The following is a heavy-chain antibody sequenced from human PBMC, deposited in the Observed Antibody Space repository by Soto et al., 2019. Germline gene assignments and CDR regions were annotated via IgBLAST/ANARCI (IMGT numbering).Heavy chain of an antibody. Sequence: ASVKVSCKASGYTFTGYYMHWARQAPGQGLEWMGWINPNSGGTNYAQKFQGRVTMTRDTSISTAYMELSRLRSDDTAVYYCARRLGSGYFNWFDPWGQGTLVTVSS. CDR2: INPNSGGT. CDR1: GYTFTGYY. D-gene: IGHD3-22*01. CDR3: ARRLGSGYFNWFDP. V-gene: IGHV1-2*02. J-gene: IGHJ5*02.